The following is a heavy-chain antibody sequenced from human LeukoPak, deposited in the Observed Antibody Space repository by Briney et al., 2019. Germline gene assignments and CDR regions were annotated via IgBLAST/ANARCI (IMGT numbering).Heavy chain of an antibody. V-gene: IGHV3-64D*06. CDR2: ISSNGGST. D-gene: IGHD2-2*01. J-gene: IGHJ5*02. CDR3: VKDSEVVPAMANWFDP. CDR1: GFPFSSYA. Sequence: GGSLRLSCSASGFPFSSYAMHWVRQAPGKGLQYVSAISSNGGSTYYADSVKGRFTISRDNSKNTLYLQMSSLGAEDTAVYYCVKDSEVVPAMANWFDPWGQGTLVTVSS.